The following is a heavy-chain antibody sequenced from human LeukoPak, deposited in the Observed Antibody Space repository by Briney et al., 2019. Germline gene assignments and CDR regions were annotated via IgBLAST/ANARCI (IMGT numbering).Heavy chain of an antibody. V-gene: IGHV3-23*05. CDR3: AHLVWEYVGGLDV. CDR1: GFIFRNYG. D-gene: IGHD3/OR15-3a*01. Sequence: PGGSLRLSCAASGFIFRNYGMNWVRPAPGKGLEWVSGIYTNRNTRYADSVKGRFTISRDNSKNTLYLQMDSLRVEDTAVYYCAHLVWEYVGGLDVWGQGTTVTVSS. CDR2: IYTNRNT. J-gene: IGHJ6*02.